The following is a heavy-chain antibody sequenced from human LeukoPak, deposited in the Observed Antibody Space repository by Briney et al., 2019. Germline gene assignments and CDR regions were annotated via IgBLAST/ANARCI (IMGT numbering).Heavy chain of an antibody. CDR2: INQDGSEK. CDR1: GFTFSTSW. Sequence: GGSLRLSCAASGFTFSTSWMNWVRQAPGKGLEWVANINQDGSEKYYVDSVKGRFSISRDNAKNSLYLQMNSLRAEDTAAYYCGVVYWGQGILVTVSS. V-gene: IGHV3-7*01. J-gene: IGHJ4*02. CDR3: GVVY.